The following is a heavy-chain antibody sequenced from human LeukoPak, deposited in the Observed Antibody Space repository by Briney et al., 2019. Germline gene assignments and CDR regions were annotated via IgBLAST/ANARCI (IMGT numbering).Heavy chain of an antibody. J-gene: IGHJ4*02. D-gene: IGHD6-13*01. Sequence: SETLSLTCTVSGGSISGYYWSWIRQPAGKGLEWIGHIYTSGSTTYNPSLKSRVTVSVDTSKNQVSLNLSSVTAADTAVYYCARRYTSSWFFDYWGQGTLVTVSS. CDR3: ARRYTSSWFFDY. CDR2: IYTSGST. CDR1: GGSISGYY. V-gene: IGHV4-4*07.